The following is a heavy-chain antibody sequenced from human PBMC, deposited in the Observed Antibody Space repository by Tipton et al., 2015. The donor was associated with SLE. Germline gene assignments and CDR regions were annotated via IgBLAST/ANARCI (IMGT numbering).Heavy chain of an antibody. Sequence: GSLRLSCAASGFTVSSNYMSWVRQAPGKGLEWVSVIYSGGSTYYADSVKGRFTISRDNSKNTLYLQMNSLRAEDTAVYYCARDLEAFTVTTRLYYYYGMDVWGQGTTVTVSS. CDR2: IYSGGST. D-gene: IGHD4-17*01. CDR3: ARDLEAFTVTTRLYYYYGMDV. V-gene: IGHV3-53*05. CDR1: GFTVSSNY. J-gene: IGHJ6*02.